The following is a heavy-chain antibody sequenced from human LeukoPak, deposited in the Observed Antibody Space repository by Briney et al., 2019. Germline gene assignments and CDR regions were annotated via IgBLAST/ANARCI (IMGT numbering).Heavy chain of an antibody. CDR3: ARTYGDYGVWFDP. Sequence: GASVKVSCKAYGYTFTSYGIIWVRQAPGQGLEWMGWISAYNGNTNYAQKLQGRVTMTTDTSTSIAYMELRSLRSGDTAVYYCARTYGDYGVWFDPWGQGTLVTVSS. CDR1: GYTFTSYG. D-gene: IGHD4-17*01. J-gene: IGHJ5*02. V-gene: IGHV1-18*01. CDR2: ISAYNGNT.